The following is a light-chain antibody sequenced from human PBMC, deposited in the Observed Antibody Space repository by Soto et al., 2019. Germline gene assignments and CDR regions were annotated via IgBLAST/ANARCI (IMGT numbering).Light chain of an antibody. CDR1: SRDVGGYNY. V-gene: IGLV2-14*01. CDR2: EVS. Sequence: QSMLTQAASVSGSPGQSITSSCTGTSRDVGGYNYVSWYQPHPGKAPKLMIYEVSNRPSGVSYRFSGSKSGNTASLTISGLQAEDEADYYCNSYTGTGIVFGTGTKVTVL. J-gene: IGLJ1*01. CDR3: NSYTGTGIV.